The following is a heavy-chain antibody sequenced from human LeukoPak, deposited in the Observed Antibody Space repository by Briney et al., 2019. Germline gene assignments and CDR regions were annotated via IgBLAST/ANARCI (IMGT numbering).Heavy chain of an antibody. V-gene: IGHV3-30*04. CDR1: GFTFSSYA. Sequence: PGGSLRLSCAASGFTFSSYAMHWVRQAPGKGLEWVAVISYDGSNKYYADSVKGRFTISRDNSKNTLYLQMNSLRAEDTAVYYCARGPSGVAFIWGQGTMVTVSS. CDR3: ARGPSGVAFI. D-gene: IGHD2-8*01. J-gene: IGHJ3*02. CDR2: ISYDGSNK.